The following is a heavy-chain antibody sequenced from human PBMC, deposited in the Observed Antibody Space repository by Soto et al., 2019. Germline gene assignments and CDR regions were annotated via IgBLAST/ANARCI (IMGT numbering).Heavy chain of an antibody. CDR2: IYYSGST. Sequence: QVQLQESGPGLVKPSQTLSLTCTISGGSISSGGYYWSWIRQHPGTGLEWIGYIYYSGSTYYNPSLKSRVTVSVDTSKNQFSLKLRSVTAADTAVYYCARQRDGYNYRYFDYWGQGTLVTVSS. CDR1: GGSISSGGYY. V-gene: IGHV4-31*03. CDR3: ARQRDGYNYRYFDY. J-gene: IGHJ4*02. D-gene: IGHD5-12*01.